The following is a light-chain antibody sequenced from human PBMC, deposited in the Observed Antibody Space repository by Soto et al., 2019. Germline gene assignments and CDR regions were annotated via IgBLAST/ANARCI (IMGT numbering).Light chain of an antibody. J-gene: IGLJ1*01. V-gene: IGLV1-44*01. CDR2: SNN. CDR3: AAWDESLNGFYV. Sequence: QSVLTPPTSASGNPGQRVTISWPGISSTIGSNTVNCYQHLPGTAPNLLIYSNNQRPSGVPDRLSGSKSGTSASLAISGLQYEDEADYYCAAWDESLNGFYVFGNGTKVTVL. CDR1: SSTIGSNT.